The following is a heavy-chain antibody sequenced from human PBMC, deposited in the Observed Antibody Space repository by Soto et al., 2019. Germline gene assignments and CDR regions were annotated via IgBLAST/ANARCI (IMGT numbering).Heavy chain of an antibody. J-gene: IGHJ6*02. Sequence: ASETLSLTCTVSGGSISSYYWSWIRQPPGKGLEWIGYIYYSGSTNYNPSLKSRVTISVDTSKNQFSLKLSSVTAADTAVYYCATGIAVAGTGKPDYYYYYGMDVWGQGTTVTVSS. CDR3: ATGIAVAGTGKPDYYYYYGMDV. D-gene: IGHD6-19*01. V-gene: IGHV4-59*01. CDR2: IYYSGST. CDR1: GGSISSYY.